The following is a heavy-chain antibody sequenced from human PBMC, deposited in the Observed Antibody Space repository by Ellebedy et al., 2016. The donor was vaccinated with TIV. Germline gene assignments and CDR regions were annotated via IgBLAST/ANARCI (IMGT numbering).Heavy chain of an antibody. CDR1: GYTFTSYG. J-gene: IGHJ5*02. Sequence: AASVKVSCKASGYTFTSYGISWVRQAPGQGLDYMAIINPSGGSTYYTQKFQGRVTVTRDTSTSTVYMELTSLTSEDTAVYYCARWSAGKTGVDPWGQGTLVTVSS. CDR3: ARWSAGKTGVDP. V-gene: IGHV1-46*01. D-gene: IGHD7-27*01. CDR2: INPSGGST.